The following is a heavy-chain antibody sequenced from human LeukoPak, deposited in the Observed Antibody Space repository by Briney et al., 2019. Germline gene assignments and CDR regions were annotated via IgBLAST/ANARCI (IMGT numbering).Heavy chain of an antibody. CDR3: ARADSTQNFPFDS. J-gene: IGHJ4*02. CDR1: GGSFSGYY. D-gene: IGHD2-2*01. Sequence: SETLSLTCAVYGGSFSGYYWSWIRQPPGKGLEWIWEINPGGSTNYNPSLKTRFTISVDTSKNQFSLKLSSVTAADTAVYYCARADSTQNFPFDSWGQGTLVTVSS. CDR2: INPGGST. V-gene: IGHV4-34*01.